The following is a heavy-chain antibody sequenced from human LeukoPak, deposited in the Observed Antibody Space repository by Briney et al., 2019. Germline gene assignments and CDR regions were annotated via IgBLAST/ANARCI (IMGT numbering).Heavy chain of an antibody. CDR3: AKGWQLIDY. D-gene: IGHD4-23*01. V-gene: IGHV3-30*18. CDR1: GFTFSGYG. CDR2: ISYDGSEK. Sequence: PGGSLRLSCAASGFTFSGYGMHWVRQAPGKGLEWVTFISYDGSEKYYADSVQGRFTISRDNSKNALYLQMNSLRAEDTAVYYCAKGWQLIDYWGQGTLVTVSS. J-gene: IGHJ4*02.